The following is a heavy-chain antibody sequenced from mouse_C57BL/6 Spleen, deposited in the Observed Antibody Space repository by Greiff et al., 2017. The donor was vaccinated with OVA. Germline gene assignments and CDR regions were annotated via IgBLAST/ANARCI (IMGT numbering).Heavy chain of an antibody. Sequence: VQGVESGPGLVQPSQSLSITCTVSGFSLTSYGVHWVRQSPGKGLEWLGVIWRGGSTDYNAAFMSRLSITKDNSKSQVFFKMNSLQADDTAIYYCAKVYYGNSYWYFDVWGTGTTVTVSS. CDR1: GFSLTSYG. CDR3: AKVYYGNSYWYFDV. CDR2: IWRGGST. J-gene: IGHJ1*03. V-gene: IGHV2-5*01. D-gene: IGHD2-1*01.